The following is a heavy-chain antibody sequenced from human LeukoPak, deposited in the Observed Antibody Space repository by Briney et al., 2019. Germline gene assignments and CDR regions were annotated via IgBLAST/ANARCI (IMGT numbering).Heavy chain of an antibody. Sequence: SETLSLTCAVSGGSISSGGYSWSWIRQPPGRGLEWIGSIYHSGSTYYNPSLKSRVTISVDRSKNQFSLKLSSVTAADTAVYYCARDRCSGGSCYGYYYGMDVWGQGTTVTVSS. CDR3: ARDRCSGGSCYGYYYGMDV. CDR1: GGSISSGGYS. D-gene: IGHD2-15*01. J-gene: IGHJ6*02. V-gene: IGHV4-30-2*01. CDR2: IYHSGST.